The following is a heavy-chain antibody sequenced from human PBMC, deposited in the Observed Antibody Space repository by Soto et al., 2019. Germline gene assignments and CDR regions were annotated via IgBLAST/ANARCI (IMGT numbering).Heavy chain of an antibody. CDR2: IILPFGTP. J-gene: IGHJ4*02. CDR1: GGTFSNYA. D-gene: IGHD4-17*01. Sequence: QVRLVQSGAEVKKPGSSVKVSCKASGGTFSNYAISWVRQAPGQGLEWMGGIILPFGTPNYAQKFQCRVTITADESMTTAYMDLSGLRSEDTAVYYCARGPDYAVYFDYWGRGTLVTVSS. V-gene: IGHV1-69*12. CDR3: ARGPDYAVYFDY.